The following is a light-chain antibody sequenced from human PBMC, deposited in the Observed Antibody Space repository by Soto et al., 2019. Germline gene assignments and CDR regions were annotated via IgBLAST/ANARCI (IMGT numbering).Light chain of an antibody. CDR1: ENIFKY. Sequence: DIQMIQSPATLSASVGDRITITCRASENIFKYVAWYQQTSGSAPNLLIYAASDLESGGPSRFSGSGSGTEFSLTIDNLQPNDSAKYYCQHYNTRSIAFGGGTKVDVK. V-gene: IGKV1-5*01. CDR2: AAS. CDR3: QHYNTRSIA. J-gene: IGKJ4*01.